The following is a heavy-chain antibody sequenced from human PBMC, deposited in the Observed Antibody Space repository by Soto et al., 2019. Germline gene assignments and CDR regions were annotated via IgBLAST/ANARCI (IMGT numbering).Heavy chain of an antibody. CDR2: INRADDNT. Sequence: ASVKVSCKASGYTFSTYAMHWVRQAPGQRLEWMGWINRADDNTKYSQKFQGRVTITRDTSANTVYMELRSLRSEDTAIYFCARDYCYGETCYNDAFDIWGQGTLVTVSS. D-gene: IGHD2-15*01. J-gene: IGHJ3*02. CDR3: ARDYCYGETCYNDAFDI. V-gene: IGHV1-3*01. CDR1: GYTFSTYA.